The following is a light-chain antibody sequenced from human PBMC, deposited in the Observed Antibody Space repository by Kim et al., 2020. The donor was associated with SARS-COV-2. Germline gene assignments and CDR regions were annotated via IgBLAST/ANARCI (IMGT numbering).Light chain of an antibody. V-gene: IGLV2-8*01. CDR3: SSYAGSNNRV. CDR2: EVN. Sequence: QSALTQPPSASGCPGQSVTISCTGTSSDVGGYNYVSWYQQHPDKAPKLMIYEVNKRPSGVPDRFSGSKSGNTASLTVSGLQAEDEADYYCSSYAGSNNRVFGGGTKLTVL. CDR1: SSDVGGYNY. J-gene: IGLJ3*02.